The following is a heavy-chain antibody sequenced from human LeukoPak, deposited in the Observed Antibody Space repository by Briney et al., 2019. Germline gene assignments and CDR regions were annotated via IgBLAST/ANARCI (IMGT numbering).Heavy chain of an antibody. CDR3: ANPAQRFYYYYYMDV. CDR1: EFTFDDYA. D-gene: IGHD3-3*01. J-gene: IGHJ6*03. V-gene: IGHV3-9*01. CDR2: ISWNSGSI. Sequence: GRSLRLSCAASEFTFDDYAMHWVRQAPGKGLEWVSGISWNSGSIGYADCVKGRFTISRDNAKNSLYLQMNSLRAEDTALYYCANPAQRFYYYYYMDVWGKGTTVTVPS.